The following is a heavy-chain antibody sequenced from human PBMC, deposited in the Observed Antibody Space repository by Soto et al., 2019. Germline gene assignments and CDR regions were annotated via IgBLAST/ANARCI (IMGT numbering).Heavy chain of an antibody. J-gene: IGHJ3*02. CDR2: IIPIFGTA. CDR1: GGTFSSYA. CDR3: ARPTYSGRTGGAFDI. V-gene: IGHV1-69*13. Sequence: ASVKVSCKASGGTFSSYAISWVRQAPGQGLEWMGGIIPIFGTANYAQKFQGRVTITADESTSTAYMELSSLRSEDTAVYYCARPTYSGRTGGAFDIWGQGTMVTVSS. D-gene: IGHD1-26*01.